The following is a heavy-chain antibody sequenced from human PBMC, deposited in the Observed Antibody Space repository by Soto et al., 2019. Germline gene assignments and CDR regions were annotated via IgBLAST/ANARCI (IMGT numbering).Heavy chain of an antibody. Sequence: RQAPGKGLEWVSAISGSGGSTYYADCVNGRSTISRDNTKNTRYLRRNSLRAEDTAVYYCAKDGNRYDSSGYYY. D-gene: IGHD3-22*01. J-gene: IGHJ6*01. V-gene: IGHV3-23*01. CDR2: ISGSGGST. CDR3: AKDGNRYDSSGYYY.